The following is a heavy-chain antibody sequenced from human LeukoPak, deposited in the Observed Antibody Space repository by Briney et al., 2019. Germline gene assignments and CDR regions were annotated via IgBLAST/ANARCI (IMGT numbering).Heavy chain of an antibody. CDR3: AREGNTYYYDSSGYYPPLWDY. J-gene: IGHJ4*02. D-gene: IGHD3-22*01. CDR1: GYTFTSYD. CDR2: IIPILGIA. V-gene: IGHV1-69*04. Sequence: SVKVSCKASGYTFTSYDINWVRQATGQGLEWMGRIIPILGIANYAQKFQGRVTITADKSTSTAYMELSSLRSEDTAVYYCAREGNTYYYDSSGYYPPLWDYWGQGTLVTVSS.